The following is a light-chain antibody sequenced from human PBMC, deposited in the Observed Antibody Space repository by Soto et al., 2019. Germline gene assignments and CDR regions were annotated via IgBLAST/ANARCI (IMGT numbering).Light chain of an antibody. CDR1: QSVSSY. J-gene: IGKJ4*01. CDR3: QQRTNWPPVT. Sequence: EIVLTQSPDTLSLSPGERATLSCWASQSVSSYLAWYQQKPGQAPRLLIYDASNRATGIPARFSGSGSGTDFTHTISSLEAEDSAVYYCQQRTNWPPVTFGGGTKVEIK. CDR2: DAS. V-gene: IGKV3-11*01.